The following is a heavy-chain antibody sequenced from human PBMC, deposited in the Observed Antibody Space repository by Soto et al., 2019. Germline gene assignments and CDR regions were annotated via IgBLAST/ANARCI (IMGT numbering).Heavy chain of an antibody. CDR3: ARLIGWLQLNWFYP. CDR1: GGSFSGYY. D-gene: IGHD5-12*01. CDR2: INHSPST. J-gene: IGHJ5*02. V-gene: IGHV4-34*01. Sequence: SETLSLTCAVYGGSFSGYYWSWIRQPPGKGLEWIGEINHSPSTNYTPSLKSRVTISVDTSKNQFSLKLSSVTAADTAVYYCARLIGWLQLNWFYPWGQGTLVTVSS.